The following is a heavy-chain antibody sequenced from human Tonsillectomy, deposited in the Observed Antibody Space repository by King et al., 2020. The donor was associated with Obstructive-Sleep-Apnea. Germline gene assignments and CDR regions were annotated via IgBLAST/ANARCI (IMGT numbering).Heavy chain of an antibody. CDR3: ARDHPSIGELSTH. CDR1: GGSISSYY. J-gene: IGHJ4*02. CDR2: IYPSGST. D-gene: IGHD3-10*01. Sequence: HVQLQESGPGLVKPSETLSLTCTVSGGSISSYYWSWIRQPAGKGLEWIGRIYPSGSTNYNPSLKSRVTMPVDTSKNQFSLKLSPVTAADTAVYYCARDHPSIGELSTHWGQGTLVTVSS. V-gene: IGHV4-4*07.